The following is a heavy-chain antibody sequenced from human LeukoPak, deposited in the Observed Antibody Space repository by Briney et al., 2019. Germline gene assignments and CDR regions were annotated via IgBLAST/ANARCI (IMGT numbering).Heavy chain of an antibody. J-gene: IGHJ5*02. CDR3: ARGQRRVVPAAIKFSWFDP. CDR2: ISSSGSTI. CDR1: GFTFSSYE. Sequence: GGSLRLSCAASGFTFSSYEMNWVRQAPGKGLEWVSYISSSGSTIYYADFVKGRFTISRDNAKNSLYLQMNSLRAEDTAVYYCARGQRRVVPAAIKFSWFDPWGQGTLVTVSS. D-gene: IGHD2-2*02. V-gene: IGHV3-48*03.